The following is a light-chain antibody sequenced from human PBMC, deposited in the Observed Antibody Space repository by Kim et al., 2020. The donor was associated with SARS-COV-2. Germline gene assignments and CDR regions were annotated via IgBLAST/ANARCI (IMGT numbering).Light chain of an antibody. CDR1: SGHGSYA. CDR3: QTWGTGIWV. J-gene: IGLJ3*02. Sequence: ASVSLTCTLSSGHGSYAIAWHQQQAEKGPRYLMKRTSDGSNRKGDGSPDRFSGSSSGAGRYRTISSLQSEDEADYCCQTWGTGIWVFGGGTKVTVL. V-gene: IGLV4-69*01. CDR2: RTSDGSN.